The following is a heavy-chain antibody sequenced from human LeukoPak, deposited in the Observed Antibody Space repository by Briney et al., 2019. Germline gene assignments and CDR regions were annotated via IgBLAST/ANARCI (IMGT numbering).Heavy chain of an antibody. Sequence: GGSLRLSCAASGFTFSSYAMSWVRQAPGKGLEWVSAISGSGGSTYYADSVEGRCTISRDNSKDALYLQMNSLRAEDTAVYYCARVGYSGYDYDYWGQGTLVTVSS. D-gene: IGHD5-12*01. J-gene: IGHJ4*02. CDR3: ARVGYSGYDYDY. V-gene: IGHV3-23*01. CDR2: ISGSGGST. CDR1: GFTFSSYA.